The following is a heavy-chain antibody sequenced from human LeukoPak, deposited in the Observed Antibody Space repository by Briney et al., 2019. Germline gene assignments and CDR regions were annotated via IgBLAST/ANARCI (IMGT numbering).Heavy chain of an antibody. CDR1: GFTFSSYS. CDR2: ISYDGSNK. J-gene: IGHJ5*02. CDR3: ALDLYGS. Sequence: GGSLRLSCAASGFTFSSYSLNWVRQAPGKGLEWVAVISYDGSNKYYADSVKGRFTISRDNSKNTLYLQMNSLTAEDTAVYHCALDLYGSWGQGTLVTVSS. V-gene: IGHV3-30*03. D-gene: IGHD4-17*01.